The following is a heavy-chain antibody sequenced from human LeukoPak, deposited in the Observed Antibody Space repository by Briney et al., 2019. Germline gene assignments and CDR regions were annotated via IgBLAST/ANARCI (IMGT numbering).Heavy chain of an antibody. V-gene: IGHV3-7*01. CDR2: IKQDGSEK. Sequence: GGSLRLSCAASGFTFRSNGMHWVRQAPGKGLEWVANIKQDGSEKYYVDSVKGRFTISRDNAKNSLYLQMNSLRAEDTAVYYCARVLGDGAGAFDIWGQGTMVTVSS. CDR1: GFTFRSNG. CDR3: ARVLGDGAGAFDI. D-gene: IGHD3-10*01. J-gene: IGHJ3*02.